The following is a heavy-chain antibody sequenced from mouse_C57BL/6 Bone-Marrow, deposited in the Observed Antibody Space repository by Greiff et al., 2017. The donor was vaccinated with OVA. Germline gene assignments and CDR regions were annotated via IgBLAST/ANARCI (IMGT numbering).Heavy chain of an antibody. D-gene: IGHD2-1*01. CDR2: ISDGGSYT. J-gene: IGHJ3*01. CDR3: ARDEGGNFAY. Sequence: VQLQESGGGLVKPGGSLKLSCAASGFTFSSYAMSWVRQTPEKRLEWVAPISDGGSYTYYPDNVKGRFTISRDNAKNNLYLQMSHLKSEDTAMYYCARDEGGNFAYWGQGTLVTVSA. CDR1: GFTFSSYA. V-gene: IGHV5-4*01.